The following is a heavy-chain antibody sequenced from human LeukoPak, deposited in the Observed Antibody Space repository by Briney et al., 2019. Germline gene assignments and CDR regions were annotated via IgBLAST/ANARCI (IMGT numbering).Heavy chain of an antibody. CDR2: ISTGSSVI. CDR3: ATSPYEYGYPRTYLDAFDI. D-gene: IGHD3-16*01. CDR1: GFSFSRHG. J-gene: IGHJ3*02. Sequence: GGSLRLSCAASGFSFSRHGLNWIRQAPGKGLEWVSSISTGSSVIHYADSVKGRFTISRDDGRNTLSLQLNSLRAEDTAVYYCATSPYEYGYPRTYLDAFDIWGPGAMVTVSA. V-gene: IGHV3-48*01.